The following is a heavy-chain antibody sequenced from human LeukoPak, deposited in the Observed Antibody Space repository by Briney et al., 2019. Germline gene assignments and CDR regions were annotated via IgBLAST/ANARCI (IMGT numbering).Heavy chain of an antibody. CDR2: IYYSGST. D-gene: IGHD3-22*01. CDR3: ARAYYDSSGYYPYYFDY. J-gene: IGHJ4*02. V-gene: IGHV4-59*01. Sequence: PSETLSLTCTVSGGSISSYYWSWIRQPPGKGLEWIGYIYYSGSTNYNPSLKSRVTISVDTSKNQFSLKLSSVTAADTAVYYCARAYYDSSGYYPYYFDYWGQGTLVTVSS. CDR1: GGSISSYY.